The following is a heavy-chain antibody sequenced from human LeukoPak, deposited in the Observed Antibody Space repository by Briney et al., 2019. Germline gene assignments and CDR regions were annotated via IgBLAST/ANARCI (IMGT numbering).Heavy chain of an antibody. V-gene: IGHV1-2*02. D-gene: IGHD5-18*01. CDR3: AREGYSYGYVSIDY. CDR2: INPNSGGT. CDR1: GYTFTAYY. Sequence: ASVKVSCKASGYTFTAYYIHWVRQAPGQGLEWMGWINPNSGGTNYSQKFQGRVTLTRDTSISTAYMELSRLTSDDTAVYSCAREGYSYGYVSIDYWGQGTLVTVSS. J-gene: IGHJ4*02.